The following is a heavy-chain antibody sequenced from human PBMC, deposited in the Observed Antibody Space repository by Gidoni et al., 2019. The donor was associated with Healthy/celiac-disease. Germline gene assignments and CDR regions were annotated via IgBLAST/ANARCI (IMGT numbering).Heavy chain of an antibody. Sequence: QVQLQQWCAGLLKPSETLSLTCAVYGGSFSGYYWGWIRQPPGKGLELIWEINDSGSTNYNPSLKSRVTISVDTSKNKFSLKLSSVTAADTAVYYCARAGLPLNDFELWGRGTLVTVSS. CDR3: ARAGLPLNDFEL. CDR1: GGSFSGYY. CDR2: INDSGST. J-gene: IGHJ2*01. V-gene: IGHV4-34*01. D-gene: IGHD3-3*01.